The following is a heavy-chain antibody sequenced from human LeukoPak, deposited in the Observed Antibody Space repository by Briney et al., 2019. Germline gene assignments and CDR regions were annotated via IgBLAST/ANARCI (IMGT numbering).Heavy chain of an antibody. CDR3: AKAAFSGGSWDDAFDI. J-gene: IGHJ3*02. CDR1: GFTFSSYA. CDR2: ISGSGGST. Sequence: PGGSLRLSCAASGFTFSSYAMSWVRQAPGKGLEWVSAISGSGGSTYYADSVKGRFTISRDNSKSTLYLQMNSLRAEDTAVYYCAKAAFSGGSWDDAFDIWGQGTMVTVSS. V-gene: IGHV3-23*01. D-gene: IGHD2-15*01.